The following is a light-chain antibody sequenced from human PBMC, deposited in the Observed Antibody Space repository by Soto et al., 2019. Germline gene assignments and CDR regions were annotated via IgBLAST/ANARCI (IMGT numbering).Light chain of an antibody. J-gene: IGLJ3*02. Sequence: QSVLTQPPSVSAAPGQKVTISCSGSTSNIETNFVSWYQHLPGTAPKLLIYDNNKRPSGIRDRFSGSKSGTSATLGITGLQTGDEADYYCGTWDSRLSAVVFGGGTKITVL. CDR1: TSNIETNF. V-gene: IGLV1-51*01. CDR3: GTWDSRLSAVV. CDR2: DNN.